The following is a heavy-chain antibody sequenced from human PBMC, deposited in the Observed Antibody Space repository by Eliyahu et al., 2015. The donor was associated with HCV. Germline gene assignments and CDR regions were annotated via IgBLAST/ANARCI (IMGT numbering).Heavy chain of an antibody. CDR3: ARTSLTGDSSFDY. Sequence: QVTLRESGPALVRPTQTLTLTCSFSGFSLRPSGMCVGWIRQPPGKALEWLALIDWNDDKYYTPSLRSRLTISMDTSQNQVVLTMTNMDPVDTATFYCARTSLTGDSSFDYWGQGTLVTVSS. D-gene: IGHD1-20*01. CDR1: GFSLRPSGMC. CDR2: IDWNDDK. J-gene: IGHJ4*02. V-gene: IGHV2-70*01.